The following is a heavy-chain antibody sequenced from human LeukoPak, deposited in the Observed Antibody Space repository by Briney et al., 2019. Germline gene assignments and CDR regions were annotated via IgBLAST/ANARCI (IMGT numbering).Heavy chain of an antibody. J-gene: IGHJ5*02. Sequence: GGSLRLSCAASGFTFSSYSMNWVRQAPGKGLEWVSSISSSSSYIYYADSVKGRFTISRDNARNSLYLQMNSLRAEDTAVYYCARDSRYSGYDSWFDPWGQGTLVTVSS. V-gene: IGHV3-21*04. D-gene: IGHD5-12*01. CDR3: ARDSRYSGYDSWFDP. CDR2: ISSSSSYI. CDR1: GFTFSSYS.